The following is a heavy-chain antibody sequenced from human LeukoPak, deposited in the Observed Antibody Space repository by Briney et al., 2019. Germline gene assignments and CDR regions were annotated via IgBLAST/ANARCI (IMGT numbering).Heavy chain of an antibody. V-gene: IGHV3-20*01. Sequence: GGSLRLSCAASGFTFADYGMSWVRQAPGKGLEWVSSIGWNGGSTSYADSVKGRFTISRDNAKNSLYLQMNSLRAEDTALYHCARGADIALVTFWYFDLWGRGTLVTVSS. CDR2: IGWNGGST. CDR1: GFTFADYG. J-gene: IGHJ2*01. D-gene: IGHD5-18*01. CDR3: ARGADIALVTFWYFDL.